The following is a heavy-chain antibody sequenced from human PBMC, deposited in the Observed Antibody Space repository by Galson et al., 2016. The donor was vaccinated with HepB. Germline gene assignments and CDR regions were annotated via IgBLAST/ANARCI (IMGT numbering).Heavy chain of an antibody. V-gene: IGHV3-74*01. CDR3: ARESPTTAGAFDI. J-gene: IGHJ3*02. D-gene: IGHD4-17*01. CDR1: GFIFSNYW. Sequence: SPRLSCAASGFIFSNYWMHWVRQAPGKGLVWVSRIHSDGSTTSVAESMKVRFTVTRDNAKNTLYMQMNSLRAEDTAVYYCARESPTTAGAFDIWGQGTMVTFSP. CDR2: IHSDGSTT.